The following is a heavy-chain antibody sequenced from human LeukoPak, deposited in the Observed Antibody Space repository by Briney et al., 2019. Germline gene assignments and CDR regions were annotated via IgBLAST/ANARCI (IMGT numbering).Heavy chain of an antibody. V-gene: IGHV3-48*02. CDR3: ARARASGRSGFDY. D-gene: IGHD2-15*01. CDR1: GLTVSSYR. Sequence: GGSLRLSCVASGLTVSSYRMNWVRQAPGKGLEWVSYISSSSSTIYYADSVKGRFTISRDNAKNSLDLQMNSLRDEDTAVYYCARARASGRSGFDYWGQGTLVTVSS. J-gene: IGHJ4*02. CDR2: ISSSSSTI.